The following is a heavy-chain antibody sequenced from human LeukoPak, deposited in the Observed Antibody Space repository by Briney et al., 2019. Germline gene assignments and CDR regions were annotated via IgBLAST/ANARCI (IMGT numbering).Heavy chain of an antibody. V-gene: IGHV3-23*01. CDR2: ISGSGGST. D-gene: IGHD3-3*01. Sequence: SCKASGFTFISYAMSWVRQAPGKGLEWVSAISGSGGSTYYADSVKGRFTISRDNSKNTLYLQMNSLRAEDTAVYYCAKDPRPSITIFGVAYYYYGMDVWGQGTTVTVSS. J-gene: IGHJ6*02. CDR3: AKDPRPSITIFGVAYYYYGMDV. CDR1: GFTFISYA.